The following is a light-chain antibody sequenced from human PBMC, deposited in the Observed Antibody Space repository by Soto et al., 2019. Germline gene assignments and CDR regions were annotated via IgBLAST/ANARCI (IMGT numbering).Light chain of an antibody. Sequence: QSVLTQPASMSGSPGQSITISCTGTSSDIGTYNYVSWYQQHPGKVPKLMIYEVSNRPSGVSNRFSGSKSGNAASLTISGLQAEDEADYHCSSYTSSSTFLLFGGGTQLTVL. CDR3: SSYTSSSTFLL. CDR2: EVS. J-gene: IGLJ2*01. CDR1: SSDIGTYNY. V-gene: IGLV2-14*01.